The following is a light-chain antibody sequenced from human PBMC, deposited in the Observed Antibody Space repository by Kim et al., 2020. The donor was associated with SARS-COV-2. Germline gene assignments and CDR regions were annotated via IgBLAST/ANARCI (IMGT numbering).Light chain of an antibody. V-gene: IGKV1-39*01. CDR2: SSF. Sequence: DVQMTQSPASLSAFVGDRIIITCRASQRIDNCLNWYQQKPGKAPTLIIFSSFNLKSGVSSRFSGSGSGTEFTLIINSLQPEDSATYFCQESYTVHPTFGPGTKVDIK. CDR3: QESYTVHPT. J-gene: IGKJ1*01. CDR1: QRIDNC.